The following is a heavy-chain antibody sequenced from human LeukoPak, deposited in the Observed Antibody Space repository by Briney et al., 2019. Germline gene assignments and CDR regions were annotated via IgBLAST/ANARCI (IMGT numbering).Heavy chain of an antibody. J-gene: IGHJ4*02. CDR3: AKVRSGSSNWALRIFDY. CDR1: GFTFSSYA. D-gene: IGHD4-11*01. Sequence: PGGSLRLSCAASGFTFSSYAMSWVRQAPGKGLEWVSAISGSGGSTYYADSVKGRFTISRDNSKNTLYLQMNSLRAEDTAVYYCAKVRSGSSNWALRIFDYWGQGALVTVSS. CDR2: ISGSGGST. V-gene: IGHV3-23*01.